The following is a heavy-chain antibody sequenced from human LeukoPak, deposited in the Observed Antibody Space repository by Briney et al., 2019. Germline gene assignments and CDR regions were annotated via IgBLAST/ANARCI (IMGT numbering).Heavy chain of an antibody. V-gene: IGHV1-69*06. D-gene: IGHD3-10*01. Sequence: GASVKVSCKASGGTFSSYAISWVRQAPGQGLEWMGGIIPIFGTANYAQKFQGRVTITADKSTSTAYMELSSLRSEDMAVYYCARAPPRRSTLWFGETYFDYWGQGTLVTVSS. CDR2: IIPIFGTA. CDR3: ARAPPRRSTLWFGETYFDY. CDR1: GGTFSSYA. J-gene: IGHJ4*02.